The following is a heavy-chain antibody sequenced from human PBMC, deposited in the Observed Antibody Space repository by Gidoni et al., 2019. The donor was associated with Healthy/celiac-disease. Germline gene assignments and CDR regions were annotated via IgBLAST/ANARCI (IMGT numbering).Heavy chain of an antibody. D-gene: IGHD5-18*01. CDR2: IIPILGIA. CDR1: GGTFSSST. V-gene: IGHV1-69*02. CDR3: ARGRGIQLWGDY. J-gene: IGHJ4*02. Sequence: QVKLVQSGAEVKKPGSSVKVSCTASGGTFSSSTISWVRQAPGQGLEWMGRIIPILGIANYAQKFQGRVTITADKSTSTAYMELSSLRSEDTAVYYCARGRGIQLWGDYWGQGTLVTVSS.